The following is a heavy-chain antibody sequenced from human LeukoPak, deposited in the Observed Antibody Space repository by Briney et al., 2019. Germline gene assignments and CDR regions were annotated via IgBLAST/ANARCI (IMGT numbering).Heavy chain of an antibody. D-gene: IGHD2-15*01. CDR3: ARDLRWSHYWYFAL. CDR2: IVYNGSNK. CDR1: GFTFSSYG. V-gene: IGHV3-33*01. Sequence: GGSLRLSCAASGFTFSSYGMHWVRQAPGKGLEWVAGIVYNGSNKYYADSVKGRFTISRDNSKNTLYLQMNSLRAEDTAVYYFARDLRWSHYWYFALWGGGTLVTASS. J-gene: IGHJ2*01.